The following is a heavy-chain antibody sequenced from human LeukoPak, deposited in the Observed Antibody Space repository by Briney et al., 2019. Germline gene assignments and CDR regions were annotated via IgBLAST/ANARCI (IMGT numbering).Heavy chain of an antibody. Sequence: PGGSLRLSCAASGFTFSDYYMSWIRQAPGKGLEWVSYITSSGTNIYYADSVKGRFTISRDNAKNSLYLQMNSLRSEDTAVYYCAREPYLGPRMLINGYYFDYWGQGTLVTVSS. D-gene: IGHD2-8*01. CDR2: ITSSGTNI. V-gene: IGHV3-11*01. CDR1: GFTFSDYY. CDR3: AREPYLGPRMLINGYYFDY. J-gene: IGHJ4*02.